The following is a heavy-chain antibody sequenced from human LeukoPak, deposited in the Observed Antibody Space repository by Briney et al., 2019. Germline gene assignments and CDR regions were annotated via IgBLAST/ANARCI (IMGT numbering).Heavy chain of an antibody. CDR1: GFTFDDYG. CDR3: ARDADYYFDQ. V-gene: IGHV3-20*04. CDR2: IDWNGSST. Sequence: GGSLRLSCAASGFTFDDYGMSWVRQAPGKGLEWVSSIDWNGSSTGYADSVKGRFTISRDDAKNSLYLQMNSLRAEDTALSYCARDADYYFDQWGQGTLVTVSS. J-gene: IGHJ4*02.